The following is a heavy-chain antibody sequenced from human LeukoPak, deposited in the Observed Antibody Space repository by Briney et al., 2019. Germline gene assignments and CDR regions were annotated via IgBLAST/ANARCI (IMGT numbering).Heavy chain of an antibody. D-gene: IGHD2/OR15-2a*01. V-gene: IGHV5-51*01. CDR3: ARAGYSNRWDGVDY. CDR2: IYPGDSDT. Sequence: GGSLKISCKGSGYTFTNYWIGWVRQMPGKGLEVMGIIYPGDSDTRYSPSFQGQVTISVDKSINTAYLQWSSLKASDSAMYYCARAGYSNRWDGVDYWGQGTLVTASS. CDR1: GYTFTNYW. J-gene: IGHJ4*02.